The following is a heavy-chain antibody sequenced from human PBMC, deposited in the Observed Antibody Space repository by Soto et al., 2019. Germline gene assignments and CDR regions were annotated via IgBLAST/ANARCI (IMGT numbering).Heavy chain of an antibody. V-gene: IGHV3-21*01. CDR3: ARDRSPQLWFDY. D-gene: IGHD5-18*01. CDR1: GFTFSSYS. J-gene: IGHJ4*02. Sequence: GGSLRLSCAASGFTFSSYSMNWVRQAPGKGLEWVSSISSSSSYIYYADSVKGRFTISRDNAKNSLYLQMNSLRAEDTAVYYCARDRSPQLWFDYWGQGTLVTVSS. CDR2: ISSSSSYI.